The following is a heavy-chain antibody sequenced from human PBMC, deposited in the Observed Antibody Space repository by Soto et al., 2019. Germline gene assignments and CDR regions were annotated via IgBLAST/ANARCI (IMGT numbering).Heavy chain of an antibody. CDR2: IIPIFGTA. CDR3: ASHSGLNYYYGMDV. Sequence: QVQLVQSGAEVKKPGSSVKVSCKASGGTFSSYAISWVRQAPGQGLEWMGGIIPIFGTANYAQTFQGRVTITADESTTPAYMELSRLRSEDTAVYYCASHSGLNYYYGMDVWGQGTTVTVSS. J-gene: IGHJ6*02. V-gene: IGHV1-69*12. CDR1: GGTFSSYA. D-gene: IGHD3-22*01.